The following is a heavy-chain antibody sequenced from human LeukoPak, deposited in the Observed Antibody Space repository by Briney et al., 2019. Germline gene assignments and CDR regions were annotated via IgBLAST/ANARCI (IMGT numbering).Heavy chain of an antibody. J-gene: IGHJ6*02. CDR2: INSDGSST. CDR1: GLTFNSYW. V-gene: IGHV3-74*01. Sequence: GGSLRLSCAASGLTFNSYWIHWVRQAPGKGLVWVSRINSDGSSTTYADSVKGRFTISRDNAKNTLYLQMNSLRAEDTAVYYCARGRYYGMDVWGQGTTVTVSS. CDR3: ARGRYYGMDV.